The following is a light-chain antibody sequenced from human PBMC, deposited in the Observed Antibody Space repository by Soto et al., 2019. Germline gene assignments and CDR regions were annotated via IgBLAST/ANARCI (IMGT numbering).Light chain of an antibody. Sequence: EIVLTQSPATLSLSPGARATLSCRASQSVSSYLAWYQQKPGQAPRLLIYDASNTATGIPARFSGSGSGTDVTLTISSLEPEDFAVYYCQQRSNWPLTFGRGTKVDIK. CDR1: QSVSSY. CDR3: QQRSNWPLT. J-gene: IGKJ3*01. CDR2: DAS. V-gene: IGKV3-11*01.